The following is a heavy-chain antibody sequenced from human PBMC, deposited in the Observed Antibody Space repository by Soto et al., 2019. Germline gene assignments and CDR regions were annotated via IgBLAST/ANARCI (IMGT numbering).Heavy chain of an antibody. V-gene: IGHV1-2*04. J-gene: IGHJ5*02. Sequence: ASVKVSCKASGYTFTGYYMHWVRQAPGQGLEWMGWINPNSGGTNYAQKFQGWVTMTRDTSISTAYMELRSLRSDDTAVYYCARVDGYCSSTSCYSGWFDPWGQGTLVTVS. CDR3: ARVDGYCSSTSCYSGWFDP. CDR2: INPNSGGT. CDR1: GYTFTGYY. D-gene: IGHD2-2*01.